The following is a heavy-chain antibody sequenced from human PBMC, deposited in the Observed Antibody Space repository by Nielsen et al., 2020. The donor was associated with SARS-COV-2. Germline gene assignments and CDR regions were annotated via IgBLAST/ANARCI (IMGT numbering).Heavy chain of an antibody. Sequence: GESLKISCAASGFTFSSYSMNWVRQAPGKGLEWVSYISSSSSTIYYADSVKGRFTISRDNAKNTLYLQMNSLRAEDTAVYYCASFRSSSWEGGVDYWGQGTLVTVSS. D-gene: IGHD6-13*01. CDR2: ISSSSSTI. J-gene: IGHJ4*02. V-gene: IGHV3-48*01. CDR3: ASFRSSSWEGGVDY. CDR1: GFTFSSYS.